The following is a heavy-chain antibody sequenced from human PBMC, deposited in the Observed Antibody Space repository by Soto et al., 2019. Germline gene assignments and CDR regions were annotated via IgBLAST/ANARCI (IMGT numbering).Heavy chain of an antibody. D-gene: IGHD3-3*02. V-gene: IGHV3-7*05. CDR1: GFTFSTYW. CDR2: IKQDGGEK. Sequence: HPGGSLRLSCAASGFTFSTYWMSWVRQAPGKGLEWVANIKQDGGEKYYVDSVKGRFTISRDNAKNSLYLQMNSLTAEDTAVYYCAINSWTAFDLRGQGTPVTVSS. J-gene: IGHJ4*02. CDR3: AINSWTAFDL.